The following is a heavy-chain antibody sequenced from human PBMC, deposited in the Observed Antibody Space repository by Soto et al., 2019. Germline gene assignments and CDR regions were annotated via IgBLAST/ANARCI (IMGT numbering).Heavy chain of an antibody. J-gene: IGHJ6*02. CDR3: ARDLKRYYDSSGYGYYYYGMDV. CDR2: IIPIFGTA. V-gene: IGHV1-69*01. D-gene: IGHD3-22*01. Sequence: QVQLVQSGAEVKKPGASVKVSCKASGYTFTSYDISWVRQAPGQGLEWMGGIIPIFGTANYAQKFQGRVTITADESTTTAYMELRSLRSEDTAVYYCARDLKRYYDSSGYGYYYYGMDVWGQGTTVTVSS. CDR1: GYTFTSYD.